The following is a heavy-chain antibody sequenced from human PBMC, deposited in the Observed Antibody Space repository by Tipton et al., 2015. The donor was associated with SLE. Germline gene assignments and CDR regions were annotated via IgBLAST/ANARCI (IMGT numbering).Heavy chain of an antibody. J-gene: IGHJ4*02. CDR3: AKDKGVKYFDY. D-gene: IGHD3-10*01. Sequence: QLVQSGGGVVQPGGSLRLSCAASGLTFSRAGMHWVRQAPGKGLEWVTFITSDGSDTNYADSVKGRFIISRDDSKNTLYLQMNSLRSEDTAVYYCAKDKGVKYFDYWGQGTLVTVSS. CDR2: ITSDGSDT. V-gene: IGHV3-30*02. CDR1: GLTFSRAG.